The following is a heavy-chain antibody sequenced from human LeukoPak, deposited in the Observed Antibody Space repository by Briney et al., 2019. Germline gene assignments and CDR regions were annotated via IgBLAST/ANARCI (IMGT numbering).Heavy chain of an antibody. CDR3: AREYPPIVAVVAGDRINWFDP. J-gene: IGHJ5*02. CDR1: GYTFTGYY. D-gene: IGHD2-21*01. Sequence: GASVKVSCKASGYTFTGYYMHWVRQAPGQGLEWMGWINPNSGGTDYAQKFQGRVTMTRDTSISTAYMELSRLRSDDTAVYYCAREYPPIVAVVAGDRINWFDPWGQGTLVTVSS. V-gene: IGHV1-2*02. CDR2: INPNSGGT.